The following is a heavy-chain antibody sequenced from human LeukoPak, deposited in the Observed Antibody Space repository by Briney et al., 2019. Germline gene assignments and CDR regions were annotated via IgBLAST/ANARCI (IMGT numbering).Heavy chain of an antibody. CDR2: IIPIFGTA. D-gene: IGHD3-10*01. CDR3: AVGSGYYFDY. CDR1: GGSFSSYA. V-gene: IGHV1-69*13. J-gene: IGHJ4*02. Sequence: RASVKVSCKASGGSFSSYAISWVRQAPGQGLEWMGGIIPIFGTANYAQKFQGRVTITADESTSTAYMELSSLRSEDTAVYYCAVGSGYYFDYWGQGTLVTVSS.